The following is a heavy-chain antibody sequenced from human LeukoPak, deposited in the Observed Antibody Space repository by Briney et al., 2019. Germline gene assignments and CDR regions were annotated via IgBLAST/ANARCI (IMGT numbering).Heavy chain of an antibody. Sequence: PGGSLRLSCAASGFTFSSYTMHWVRKSPVKGLEWVAVISYDATYTYYSDSVKGRFTISRDNSQKTLYLQMDNPTSDDTAVYYCARGTAVTALFDYWGQGTLVTVSS. CDR3: ARGTAVTALFDY. D-gene: IGHD4-17*01. V-gene: IGHV3-30*14. CDR1: GFTFSSYT. CDR2: ISYDATYT. J-gene: IGHJ4*02.